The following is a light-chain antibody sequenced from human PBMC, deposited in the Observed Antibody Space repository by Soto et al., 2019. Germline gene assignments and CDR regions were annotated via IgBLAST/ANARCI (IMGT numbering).Light chain of an antibody. Sequence: EIVLTQSPGTLSLSPVERATLSCMASQSVSSSYLAWYQQKPGQAPRLLIYGASSRATGIPDRFSGSGSGTDFTLTISSLQSEDFALYYCQQYYDWPPTFGQGTKGGYQ. CDR3: QQYYDWPPT. CDR2: GAS. CDR1: QSVSSSY. V-gene: IGKV3-20*01. J-gene: IGKJ1*01.